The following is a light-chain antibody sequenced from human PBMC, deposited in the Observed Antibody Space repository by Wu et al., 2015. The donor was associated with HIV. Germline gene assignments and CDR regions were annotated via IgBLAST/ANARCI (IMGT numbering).Light chain of an antibody. CDR3: QQLNSSPLT. V-gene: IGKV1-13*02. Sequence: AIQLTQSPSSLSASIGDGVNITCRASQDIFTYLAWYQQTPGKAPRVLIYDASTLQSGVSSRFSGSGSGAHFTLTISGLQREDFAVYFCQQLNSSPLTFGQGSRLEI. CDR1: QDIFTY. J-gene: IGKJ5*01. CDR2: DAS.